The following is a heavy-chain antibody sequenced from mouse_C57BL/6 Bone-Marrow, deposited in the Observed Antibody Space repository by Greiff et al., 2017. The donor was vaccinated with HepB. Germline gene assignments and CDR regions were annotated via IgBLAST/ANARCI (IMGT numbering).Heavy chain of an antibody. D-gene: IGHD3-1*01. Sequence: EVQLVESGGGLVQPKGSLKLSCAASGFSFNTYAMNWVRQAPGKGLEWVARIRSKRNNYATYYADSVKTRFTISRDDSESMLYLQMNNLKTEDTAMYYCVRREGYVPGFDYWGQGTTLTVSS. CDR2: IRSKRNNYAT. CDR1: GFSFNTYA. V-gene: IGHV10-1*01. J-gene: IGHJ2*01. CDR3: VRREGYVPGFDY.